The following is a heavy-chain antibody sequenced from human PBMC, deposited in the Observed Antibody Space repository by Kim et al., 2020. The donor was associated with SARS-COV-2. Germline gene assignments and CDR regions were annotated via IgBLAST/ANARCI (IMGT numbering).Heavy chain of an antibody. D-gene: IGHD3-10*01. J-gene: IGHJ5*02. V-gene: IGHV1-24*01. CDR3: ATCGSGSYYNNWFDP. Sequence: QKFQGRATMTEDTSTDTAYMELSSLRSEDTAVYYCATCGSGSYYNNWFDPWGQGTLVTVSS.